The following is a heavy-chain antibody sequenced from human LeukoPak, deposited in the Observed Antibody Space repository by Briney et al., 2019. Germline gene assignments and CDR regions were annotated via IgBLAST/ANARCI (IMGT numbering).Heavy chain of an antibody. J-gene: IGHJ4*02. CDR2: IYYSGST. Sequence: SETLSLTCTVSGGSVSSGSYYWSWIRQPPGKGLEWIGYIYYSGSTNYNPSLKSRVTISVDTSKNQFSLKLSSVTAADTAVYYCARDYAYCGGDCYFYFDYWGQGTQVTVSS. CDR3: ARDYAYCGGDCYFYFDY. V-gene: IGHV4-61*01. CDR1: GGSVSSGSYY. D-gene: IGHD2-21*02.